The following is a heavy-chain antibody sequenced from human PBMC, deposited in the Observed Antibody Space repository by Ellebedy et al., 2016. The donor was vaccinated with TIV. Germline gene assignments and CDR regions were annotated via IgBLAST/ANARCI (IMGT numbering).Heavy chain of an antibody. J-gene: IGHJ6*02. CDR1: GYTFTSYG. Sequence: AASVKVSCKASGYTFTSYGISWVRQAPGQGLEWMGWISAYNGNTNYAQKLQGRVTMTTNTSTSTAYMELRSLRSDDTALYYCARSGYCSSTSCYAVRSYYYGMDVWGQGTTVTVSS. CDR3: ARSGYCSSTSCYAVRSYYYGMDV. D-gene: IGHD2-2*01. CDR2: ISAYNGNT. V-gene: IGHV1-18*01.